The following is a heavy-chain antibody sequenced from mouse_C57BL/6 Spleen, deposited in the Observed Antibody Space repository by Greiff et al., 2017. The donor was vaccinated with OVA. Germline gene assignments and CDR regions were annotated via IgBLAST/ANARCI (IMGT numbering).Heavy chain of an antibody. CDR3: ARQVTTDWYFDV. J-gene: IGHJ1*03. V-gene: IGHV5-15*01. CDR1: GFTFSDYG. CDR2: ISNLAYSI. D-gene: IGHD2-2*01. Sequence: EVQLVESGGGLVQPGGSLKLSCAASGFTFSDYGMAWVRQAPRKGPEWVAFISNLAYSIYYADTVTGRYTISRENANNTPYMEMSSLRSEDTAMYYCARQVTTDWYFDVWGTGTTVTVSS.